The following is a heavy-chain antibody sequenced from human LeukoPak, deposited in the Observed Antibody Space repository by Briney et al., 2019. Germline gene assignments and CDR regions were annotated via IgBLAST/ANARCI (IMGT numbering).Heavy chain of an antibody. CDR1: GGSFSGYY. Sequence: SETLSLTCAVYGGSFSGYYWSWIRQPPGKGLEWIGEINHSGSTNYNPSLKSRVTISVDTSKNQFSLKLSSVTAADTAVYYCARARKAPVLLWAQGTLVTVSS. J-gene: IGHJ4*02. CDR3: ARARKAPVLL. CDR2: INHSGST. D-gene: IGHD3-10*01. V-gene: IGHV4-34*01.